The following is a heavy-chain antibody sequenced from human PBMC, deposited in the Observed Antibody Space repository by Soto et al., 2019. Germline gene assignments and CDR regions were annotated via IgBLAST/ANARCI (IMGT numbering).Heavy chain of an antibody. CDR1: GGTFNSYA. V-gene: IGHV1-69*13. D-gene: IGHD7-27*01. CDR3: ASHWGQAKRYYYYGMDV. CDR2: IIPIFGTA. Sequence: SVKVSCKASGGTFNSYAISWVRQAPGQGLEWMGGIIPIFGTADYAQKFQGRITITADESTSTAYMELSSLRSEDTAVYYCASHWGQAKRYYYYGMDVWGQGTTVTV. J-gene: IGHJ6*02.